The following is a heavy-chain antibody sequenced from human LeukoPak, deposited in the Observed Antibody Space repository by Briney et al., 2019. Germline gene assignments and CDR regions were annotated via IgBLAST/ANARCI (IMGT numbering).Heavy chain of an antibody. CDR1: GFTFSSYW. Sequence: GGSLRLSCAASGFTFSSYWMHWVRKAPRKGPVWVSRLNSDGISTSYADSVKGRFTISRDNAKNTLYLQMNSLRAEDTAVYYCARVLAHYYDSSGYSYYYYGMDVWGQGTTVTVSS. CDR2: LNSDGIST. V-gene: IGHV3-74*01. CDR3: ARVLAHYYDSSGYSYYYYGMDV. D-gene: IGHD3-22*01. J-gene: IGHJ6*02.